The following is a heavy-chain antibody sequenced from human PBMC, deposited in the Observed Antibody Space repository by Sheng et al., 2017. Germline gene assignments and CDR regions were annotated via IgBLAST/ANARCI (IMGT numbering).Heavy chain of an antibody. CDR3: ARGAIFGVYGWFDP. CDR1: GGSISGYY. Sequence: QVQLQESGPGLVKPSETLSLTCTVSGGSISGYYWTWIRQSAGKGLEWFGHISHTGTTNYNPSLQSRVTMSLDTSRNQLSLRLTSVTAADTAVYYCARGAIFGVYGWFDPWGHGNPWSPSPQ. J-gene: IGHJ5*02. V-gene: IGHV4-4*07. CDR2: ISHTGTT. D-gene: IGHD3-3*01.